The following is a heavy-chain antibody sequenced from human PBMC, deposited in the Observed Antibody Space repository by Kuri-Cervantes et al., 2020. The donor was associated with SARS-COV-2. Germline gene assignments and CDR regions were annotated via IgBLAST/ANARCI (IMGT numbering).Heavy chain of an antibody. J-gene: IGHJ4*02. CDR3: ARSFYDFWSGEDYYFDY. D-gene: IGHD3-3*01. V-gene: IGHV4-61*02. CDR2: IYTSGST. CDR1: GGSFSRSSSY. Sequence: LRLSCTVSGGSFSRSSSYWSWIRQPAGKGLEWIGRIYTSGSTNYNPSLKSRVTISVDTSKNQFSLKLSSVTAADTAVYYCARSFYDFWSGEDYYFDYWGQGTLITVSS.